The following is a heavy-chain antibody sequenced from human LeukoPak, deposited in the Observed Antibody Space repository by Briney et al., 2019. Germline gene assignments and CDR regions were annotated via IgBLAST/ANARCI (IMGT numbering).Heavy chain of an antibody. CDR2: ISWNSGSI. CDR3: AKDIATSIAAAGDYYGMDV. V-gene: IGHV3-9*01. J-gene: IGHJ6*02. Sequence: AGGSLRLSCAASGFTFSSYAMHWVRQAPGKGLEWVSGISWNSGSIGYADSVKGRFTISRDNAKNSLYLQMNSLRAEDTALYYCAKDIATSIAAAGDYYGMDVWGQGTTVTVSS. CDR1: GFTFSSYA. D-gene: IGHD6-13*01.